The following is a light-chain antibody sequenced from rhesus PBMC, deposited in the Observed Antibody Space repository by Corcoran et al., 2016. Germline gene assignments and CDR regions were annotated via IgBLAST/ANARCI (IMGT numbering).Light chain of an antibody. CDR2: ENN. J-gene: IGLJ1*01. V-gene: IGLV1-65*01. Sequence: QSVLAQPPSVSADPGQRVTIACTGSSSNIGGYYLYWYQQFPGTAPNLLIYENNKRPSGVSNRFSGSKSGTSAYLTITGLQPWDEAHYYCGAWGSSLSGYIFGAGTRLTV. CDR1: SSNIGGYY. CDR3: GAWGSSLSGYI.